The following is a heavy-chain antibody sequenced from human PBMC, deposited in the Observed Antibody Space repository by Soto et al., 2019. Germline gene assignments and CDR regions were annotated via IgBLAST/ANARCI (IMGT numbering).Heavy chain of an antibody. CDR2: IYHSGST. CDR3: ARGLGYCTNGVCSYHYYYGMDV. CDR1: GGSISSSNW. J-gene: IGHJ6*02. V-gene: IGHV4-4*02. D-gene: IGHD2-8*01. Sequence: LETLSLTCAVSGGSISSSNWWSWVRQPPGKGLEWIGEIYHSGSTNYNPSLKSRVTISVDKSKNQFSLKLSSVTAADTAVYYCARGLGYCTNGVCSYHYYYGMDVWGQGTTVTVSS.